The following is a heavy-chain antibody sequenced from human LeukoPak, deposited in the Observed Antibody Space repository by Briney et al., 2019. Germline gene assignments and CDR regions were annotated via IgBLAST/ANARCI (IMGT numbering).Heavy chain of an antibody. D-gene: IGHD6-13*01. Sequence: GASVKVPCKASGYTFTGYYIHWVRQAPGQGLEWMGWINPNSGGTHYAQKFQGRVTMTRDTSISTAYMELSRLRSDDTAVYYCARGRGIAKADTKLFNYWGQGTLVTVSS. CDR1: GYTFTGYY. CDR3: ARGRGIAKADTKLFNY. CDR2: INPNSGGT. J-gene: IGHJ4*02. V-gene: IGHV1-2*02.